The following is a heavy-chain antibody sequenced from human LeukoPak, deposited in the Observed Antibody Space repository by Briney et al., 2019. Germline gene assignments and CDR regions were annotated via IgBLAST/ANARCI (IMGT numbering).Heavy chain of an antibody. J-gene: IGHJ5*02. D-gene: IGHD1-7*01. V-gene: IGHV4-31*03. CDR2: ICYSGST. CDR1: GGSINSGGYY. CDR3: ARNDRTGTTGGNWFDP. Sequence: SETLSLTCTVSGGSINSGGYYWSWIRQHPGKGLEWIGYICYSGSTYYNPSLKSRVTISLDTSKNQFPLKLSSVTAADTAVYYCARNDRTGTTGGNWFDPWGQGTLVTVSS.